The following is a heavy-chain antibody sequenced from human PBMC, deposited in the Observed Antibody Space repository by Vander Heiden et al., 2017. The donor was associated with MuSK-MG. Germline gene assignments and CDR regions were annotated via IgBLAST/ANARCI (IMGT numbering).Heavy chain of an antibody. J-gene: IGHJ4*02. CDR3: ARVPGAGGRYLGLDY. D-gene: IGHD1-26*01. Sequence: SYISSSSSTIYYPDSVKGRFTISRDNAKNSLYLQMSSLRAEDTAVYYCARVPGAGGRYLGLDYWGQGTMVTVYS. CDR2: ISSSSSTI. V-gene: IGHV3-48*01.